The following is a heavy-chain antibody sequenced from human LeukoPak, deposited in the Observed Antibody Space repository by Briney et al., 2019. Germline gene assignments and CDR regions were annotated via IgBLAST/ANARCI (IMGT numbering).Heavy chain of an antibody. J-gene: IGHJ6*02. Sequence: SGTLSLTCAVSGGSISSSNWWSWVRQPPGKGLEWIGEIYHSGSTNYNPSLQSRVTISVDTSKNQFSLKLTSVTAADTAVYYCARDLRNTMTTLDVWGQGTTVTVSS. V-gene: IGHV4-4*02. D-gene: IGHD4-17*01. CDR3: ARDLRNTMTTLDV. CDR2: IYHSGST. CDR1: GGSISSSNW.